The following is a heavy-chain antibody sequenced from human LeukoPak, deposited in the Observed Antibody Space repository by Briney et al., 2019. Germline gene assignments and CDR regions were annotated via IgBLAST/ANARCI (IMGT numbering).Heavy chain of an antibody. V-gene: IGHV3-23*01. J-gene: IGHJ4*02. D-gene: IGHD6-19*01. Sequence: QTGGSLRLSCAASGFTFSNYGMHWVRQAPGKGLEWVSTISGSGGSTYYADSVKGRFTISRDNSKNTLYLQMNSLRAEDTAVYYCAKVSGNEAMRLVSLSFDYWGQGTLVTVSS. CDR2: ISGSGGST. CDR3: AKVSGNEAMRLVSLSFDY. CDR1: GFTFSNYG.